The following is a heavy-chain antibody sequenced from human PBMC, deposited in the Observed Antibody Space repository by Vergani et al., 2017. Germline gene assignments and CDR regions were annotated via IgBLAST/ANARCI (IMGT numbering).Heavy chain of an antibody. CDR2: ISWNSGSI. J-gene: IGHJ2*01. CDR1: GFTFDDYA. V-gene: IGHV3-9*01. CDR3: AKDHYDFWSGYPNLSPFDL. D-gene: IGHD3-3*01. Sequence: EVQLVESGGGLVQPGRSLRLSCAASGFTFDDYAMHWVRQAPGKGLEWVSGISWNSGSIGYADSVKGRFTISSDNAKNSLYLQMNSLRAEDTALYYCAKDHYDFWSGYPNLSPFDLWGRGTLVTVSS.